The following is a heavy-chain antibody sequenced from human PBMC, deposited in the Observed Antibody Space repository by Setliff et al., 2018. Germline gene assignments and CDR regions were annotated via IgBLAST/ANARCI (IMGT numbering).Heavy chain of an antibody. J-gene: IGHJ4*02. CDR3: ASEKGSTMVRGVMAH. D-gene: IGHD3-10*01. Sequence: GGSLRLSCAGSGFTFNTYWMTWVRQAPGKGLEWVASITHDGSKTYILDSVKGRFTISRDNTKNSLYLQMNSLRGEDTAVYYCASEKGSTMVRGVMAHWGQGTLVTVSS. CDR1: GFTFNTYW. V-gene: IGHV3-7*01. CDR2: ITHDGSKT.